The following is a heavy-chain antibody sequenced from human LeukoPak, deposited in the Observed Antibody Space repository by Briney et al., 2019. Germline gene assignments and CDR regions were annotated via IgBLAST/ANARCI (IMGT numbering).Heavy chain of an antibody. Sequence: GGSLRLSCAASGFTFNNYAMTWVRQAPGKGLEWVSGISGSGGSTYYADSVKGRFTISRDTSKNTLYLQMNSLRTEDTAVYYCAKGKYYDFWSGYSVFDYWGQGTPVTVSS. J-gene: IGHJ4*02. D-gene: IGHD3-3*01. CDR1: GFTFNNYA. CDR2: ISGSGGST. CDR3: AKGKYYDFWSGYSVFDY. V-gene: IGHV3-23*01.